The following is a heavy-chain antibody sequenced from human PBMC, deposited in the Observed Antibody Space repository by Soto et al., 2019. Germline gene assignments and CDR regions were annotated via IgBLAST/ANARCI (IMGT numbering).Heavy chain of an antibody. V-gene: IGHV3-23*01. Sequence: GGSLRLSCAVSGFTFSNYGISWVRQAPGKGLEWVSSISGSGGSTYYADSVKGRFTISRDNSKNTLYLQMNSLRAEDTAVYYCATYSGNYERYGVYYGMDVWGQGTTVTVSS. CDR2: ISGSGGST. CDR3: ATYSGNYERYGVYYGMDV. J-gene: IGHJ6*02. CDR1: GFTFSNYG. D-gene: IGHD1-26*01.